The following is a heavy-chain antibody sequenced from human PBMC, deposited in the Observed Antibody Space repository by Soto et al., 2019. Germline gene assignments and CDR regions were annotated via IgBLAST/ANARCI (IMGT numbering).Heavy chain of an antibody. D-gene: IGHD6-6*01. CDR3: ASKRPYSSSNRFDY. J-gene: IGHJ4*02. CDR1: GGSFSGYY. Sequence: QVQLQQWGAGLLKPSETLSLTYAVYGGSFSGYYWSWIRQPPGKGLEWIGEINHSGSTNYNPSLKSRVTISVDTSKNQFSLKLSSVTAADTAVYYCASKRPYSSSNRFDYWGQGTLVTVSS. CDR2: INHSGST. V-gene: IGHV4-34*01.